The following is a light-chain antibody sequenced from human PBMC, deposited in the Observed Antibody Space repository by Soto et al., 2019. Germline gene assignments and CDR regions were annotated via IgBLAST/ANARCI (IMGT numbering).Light chain of an antibody. Sequence: QSVLTQPPSVSGAPGQRVTISCIGGSSNIGAGYEVHWYQQLPGTVPKLLIYGSTNRPSGVPDRFSGSKSGTSASLAITGLQAEDEADYYCQSYDSSLSGFVVFGGGTKLTVL. J-gene: IGLJ2*01. V-gene: IGLV1-40*01. CDR3: QSYDSSLSGFVV. CDR2: GST. CDR1: SSNIGAGYE.